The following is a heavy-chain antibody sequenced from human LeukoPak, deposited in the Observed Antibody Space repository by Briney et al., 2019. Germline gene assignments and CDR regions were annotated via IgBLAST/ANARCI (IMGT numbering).Heavy chain of an antibody. CDR3: VRDLGYCSSTSCYADY. CDR2: IKGNGAST. Sequence: GGSLRLSCAASGFTFENYGMSWVRQAPGKGLEWVSGIKGNGASTGYADSVKGRFTISRDNARKSLYLQMNSLRVEDTALYYCVRDLGYCSSTSCYADYWGQGTLVTVSS. D-gene: IGHD2-2*01. J-gene: IGHJ4*02. CDR1: GFTFENYG. V-gene: IGHV3-20*04.